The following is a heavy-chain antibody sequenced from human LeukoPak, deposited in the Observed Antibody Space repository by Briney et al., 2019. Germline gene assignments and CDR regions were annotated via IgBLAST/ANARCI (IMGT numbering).Heavy chain of an antibody. D-gene: IGHD2-2*01. J-gene: IGHJ6*04. Sequence: PSETLSLTCAVYGGSFSGYYWSWIRQPPGKGLEWIGEINQSGSTNYNPSLKSRVTISVDTSKNQFSLKLSSVTAADTAVYYCARGRGYCSSTSCPQGYYYGMDVWGKGTTVTVSS. V-gene: IGHV4-34*01. CDR2: INQSGST. CDR1: GGSFSGYY. CDR3: ARGRGYCSSTSCPQGYYYGMDV.